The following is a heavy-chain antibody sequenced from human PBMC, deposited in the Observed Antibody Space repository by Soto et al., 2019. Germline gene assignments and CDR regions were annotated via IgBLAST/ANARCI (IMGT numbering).Heavy chain of an antibody. CDR3: ARSSDYSWFDP. D-gene: IGHD2-2*01. Sequence: PSETLSLTCAVYGPSFNSYSWGWIRQPPGKGLEWIGEIDPGGKTFYNPSLKSRVTTSVDTSKNQFSLRLTSVTAADTAVYYCARSSDYSWFDPWGQGTLVTVSS. V-gene: IGHV4-34*01. CDR2: IDPGGKT. J-gene: IGHJ5*02. CDR1: GPSFNSYS.